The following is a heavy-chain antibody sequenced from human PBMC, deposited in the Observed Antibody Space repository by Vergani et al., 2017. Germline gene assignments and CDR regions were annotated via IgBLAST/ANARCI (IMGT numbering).Heavy chain of an antibody. CDR2: ISAYNGNT. J-gene: IGHJ6*03. CDR3: ARDGIVVATDYYYYYMAV. CDR1: GYTFTSYG. Sequence: QVQLVQSGAEVKKPGASVKVSCKASGYTFTSYGISWVRQAPGQGLEWMGWISAYNGNTNYAQKLQGRVTMTTDTSTSTADMELRSLRSDDTAVYYCARDGIVVATDYYYYYMAVWGKGTTVTVSS. V-gene: IGHV1-18*04. D-gene: IGHD1-26*01.